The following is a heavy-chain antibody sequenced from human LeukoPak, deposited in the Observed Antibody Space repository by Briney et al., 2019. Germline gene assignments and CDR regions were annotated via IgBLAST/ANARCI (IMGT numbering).Heavy chain of an antibody. V-gene: IGHV3-9*01. CDR2: ISWNSGSI. D-gene: IGHD3-10*01. CDR3: WALGDSVSMYDY. Sequence: GGSLRLSCAASGFTISSNYMSWVRQAPGKGLEWVSGISWNSGSIGYADSVKGRFTISRDNAKNSLYLQMNSLRAEDTALYYCWALGDSVSMYDYWGQGTLVTVSS. J-gene: IGHJ4*02. CDR1: GFTISSNY.